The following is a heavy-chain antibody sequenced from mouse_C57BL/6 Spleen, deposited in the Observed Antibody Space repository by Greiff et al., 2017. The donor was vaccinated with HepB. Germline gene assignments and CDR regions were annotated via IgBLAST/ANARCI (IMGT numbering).Heavy chain of an antibody. CDR1: GFTFSSYG. J-gene: IGHJ2*01. CDR3: ARDTTVVAPYFDY. V-gene: IGHV5-6*01. Sequence: EVKLMESGGDLVKPGGSLKLSCAATGFTFSSYGMSWVRQTPDKRLEWVATISSGGSYTYYPDSVKGRFTISRDNAKNTLYLQMSSLKSEDTAMYYCARDTTVVAPYFDYWGQGTTLTVSS. D-gene: IGHD1-1*01. CDR2: ISSGGSYT.